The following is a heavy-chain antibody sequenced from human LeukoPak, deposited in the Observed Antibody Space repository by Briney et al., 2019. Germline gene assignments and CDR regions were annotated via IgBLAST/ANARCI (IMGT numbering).Heavy chain of an antibody. D-gene: IGHD4-23*01. CDR1: GGSISSSSYY. Sequence: SETLSLTCTVSGGSISSSSYYWGWIRQPPGKGLEWIGSIYYSGSTYYNPSLKSRVTISVDTSKNQFSLKLSSVPAADTAVYYCARRTVVPPGAFDIWGQGTMVTVSS. CDR2: IYYSGST. J-gene: IGHJ3*02. V-gene: IGHV4-39*01. CDR3: ARRTVVPPGAFDI.